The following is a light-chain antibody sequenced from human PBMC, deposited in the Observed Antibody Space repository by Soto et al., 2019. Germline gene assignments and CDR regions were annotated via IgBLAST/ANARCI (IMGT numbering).Light chain of an antibody. CDR3: CSYAGSYTLYV. CDR1: SSDVGGYNY. V-gene: IGLV2-11*01. CDR2: DVS. Sequence: QSALTQPRSVSGSPGQSVTISCTGTSSDVGGYNYVSWYQQHPGKAPKLMIYDVSKWPSGVPDRFSGSKSGNTASLTISGLQAEDEADYYSCSYAGSYTLYVFGTGTKVTVL. J-gene: IGLJ1*01.